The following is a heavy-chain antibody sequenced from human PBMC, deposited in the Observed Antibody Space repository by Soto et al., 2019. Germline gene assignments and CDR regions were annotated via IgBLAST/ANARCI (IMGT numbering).Heavy chain of an antibody. CDR1: GINYNTYA. J-gene: IGHJ4*02. V-gene: IGHV1-3*01. Sequence: QVPLVQSGAEMKKPGASVKLSCKTSGINYNTYAIHWVRQAPGQGLEWMGWINAGNGDTRYSENFQGRVTLTRDTSASTVYMDLDSLKSEDTGVYYCARAISGYVTWGQGTLVTVSS. D-gene: IGHD5-12*01. CDR3: ARAISGYVT. CDR2: INAGNGDT.